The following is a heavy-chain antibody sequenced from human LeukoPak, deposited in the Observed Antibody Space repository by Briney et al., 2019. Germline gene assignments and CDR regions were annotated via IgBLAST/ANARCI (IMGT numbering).Heavy chain of an antibody. CDR2: VSTSGVGT. Sequence: PGGSLRLSCAASGFTFSSFAMSWIRQAPGKGLEWVSSVSTSGVGTYYADSVRGRFTISRDNAKNSLYLQMHSLRAEDTALYYCAPLPGEVVPALFDSWGQGTLVTVSS. CDR3: APLPGEVVPALFDS. V-gene: IGHV3-23*01. D-gene: IGHD2-2*01. J-gene: IGHJ4*02. CDR1: GFTFSSFA.